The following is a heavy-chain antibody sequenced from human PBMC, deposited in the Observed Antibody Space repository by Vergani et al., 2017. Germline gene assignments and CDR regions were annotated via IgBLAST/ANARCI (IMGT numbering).Heavy chain of an antibody. V-gene: IGHV3-30*03. J-gene: IGHJ4*02. D-gene: IGHD3-22*01. CDR2: ISKDGTHD. CDR1: GFGFKNFA. CDR3: ARDGTNCVVSSSDYSQLLYY. Sequence: QVSLVESGGGVVQPGRSLTLTCSASGFGFKNFAMHWVCQAPGKGLEWVATISKDGTHDYYEPSVRGRLAVSRDNFKNTMYLQMDRLTTDDTAVYFCARDGTNCVVSSSDYSQLLYYWGQGILVTVSS.